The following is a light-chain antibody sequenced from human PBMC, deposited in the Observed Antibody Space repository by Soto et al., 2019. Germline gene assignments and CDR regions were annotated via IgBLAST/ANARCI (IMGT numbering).Light chain of an antibody. CDR3: QQYGSSRT. V-gene: IGKV3-20*01. CDR2: GAS. CDR1: QSVSSSY. J-gene: IGKJ2*02. Sequence: EIVLTQSPGTLSLSPGERATLSCRASQSVSSSYLAWYQQKPGQAPRLLIYGASSRATGIQDRFSGSGSGTDFTLTISRLEPEDSAVYSCQQYGSSRTFGQGTKLEIK.